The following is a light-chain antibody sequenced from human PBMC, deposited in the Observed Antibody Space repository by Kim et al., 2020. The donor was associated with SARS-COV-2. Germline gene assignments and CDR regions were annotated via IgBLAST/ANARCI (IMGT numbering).Light chain of an antibody. CDR3: QTWDSSTVV. CDR1: KLGDKY. V-gene: IGLV3-1*01. Sequence: SYELTQPPSVSVSPGQTATITCSGDKLGDKYACWYQQKAGQSPLLVIYKDGKRPSGIPERFSGSNSGNTATLTISGTQAMDAADYYCQTWDSSTVVFGGGTQLTVL. J-gene: IGLJ2*01. CDR2: KDG.